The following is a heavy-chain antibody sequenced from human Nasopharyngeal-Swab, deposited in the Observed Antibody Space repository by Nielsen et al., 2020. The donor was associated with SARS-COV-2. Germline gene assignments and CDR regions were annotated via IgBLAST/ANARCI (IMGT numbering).Heavy chain of an antibody. D-gene: IGHD3-3*01. V-gene: IGHV3-23*01. CDR1: GFTFSSYS. J-gene: IGHJ3*02. CDR3: ARSYYDFWSGYPGDAFDI. CDR2: ITGNGDTT. Sequence: GESLKISCAASGFTFSSYSMSWLRQAPGKGLEWVSTITGNGDTTYYADSVKGRFTISRDNSENTVYLQMNSLRAEDTAVYYCARSYYDFWSGYPGDAFDIWGQGTMVTVSS.